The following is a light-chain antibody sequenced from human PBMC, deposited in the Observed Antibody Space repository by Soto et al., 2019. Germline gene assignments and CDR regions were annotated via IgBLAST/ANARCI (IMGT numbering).Light chain of an antibody. V-gene: IGKV3-20*01. CDR1: QTISSNY. Sequence: EIVLTQSPGTLSVSPGERATLSCRASQTISSNYLAWYQQKPGQAPSLLIYGTSSRATGIPDRFSGSGSGTDFTTNISRLEPEDSAIYYCQQYGSWTFGQGTKVEIK. J-gene: IGKJ1*01. CDR3: QQYGSWT. CDR2: GTS.